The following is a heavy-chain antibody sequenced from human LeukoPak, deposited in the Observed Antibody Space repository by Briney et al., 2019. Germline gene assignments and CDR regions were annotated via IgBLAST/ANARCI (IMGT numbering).Heavy chain of an antibody. CDR2: IKQGGGET. Sequence: GGSLRLSCAASGFTFSNYWMDWVRQAPGKGLEWVANIKQGGGETYNVDSVKGRFSISRDNAKNSLYLQMNSLRAEDTAVYYCARGADGAFDYWGQGIVVTVSP. CDR1: GFTFSNYW. D-gene: IGHD5-24*01. J-gene: IGHJ4*02. CDR3: ARGADGAFDY. V-gene: IGHV3-7*01.